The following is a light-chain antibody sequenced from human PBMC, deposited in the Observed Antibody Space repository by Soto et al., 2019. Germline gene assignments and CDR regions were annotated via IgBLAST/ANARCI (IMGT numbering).Light chain of an antibody. CDR1: QRISNN. CDR3: QQFNYWHPWT. CDR2: GAS. V-gene: IGKV3-15*01. Sequence: EVLITQSPATLSVSPGERLTLSWRASQRISNNVAWYQQRPGQTPRLLIYGASTRAYGVPARFSGSVFGADFTLTLGGLQSEDVAIYYCQQFNYWHPWTFGQGTKVDIK. J-gene: IGKJ1*01.